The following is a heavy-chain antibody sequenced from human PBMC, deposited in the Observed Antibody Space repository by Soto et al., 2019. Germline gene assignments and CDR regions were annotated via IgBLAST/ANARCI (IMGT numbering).Heavy chain of an antibody. CDR1: GGSFSGYY. D-gene: IGHD6-13*01. CDR2: INHSGST. J-gene: IGHJ6*02. V-gene: IGHV4-34*01. CDR3: AGGRGRQQLVMSYYYGMDV. Sequence: PSETLSLTCAVYGGSFSGYYWSWIRQPPWKGLEWIGEINHSGSTNYNPSLKSRVTISVDTSKNQFSLNLSSVTAADTAVYYCAGGRGRQQLVMSYYYGMDVWGQGTTVTVSS.